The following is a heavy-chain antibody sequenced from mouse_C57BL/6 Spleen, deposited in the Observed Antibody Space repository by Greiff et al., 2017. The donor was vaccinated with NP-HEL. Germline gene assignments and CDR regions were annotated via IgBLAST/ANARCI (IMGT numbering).Heavy chain of an antibody. CDR3: TRIYYDYDEEGYYFDY. CDR2: ISSGGDYI. CDR1: GFTFSSYA. Sequence: EVQLVESGEGLVKPGGSLKLSCAASGFTFSSYAMSWVRQTPEKRLEWVAYISSGGDYIYYADTVKGRFTISSDNARNTLYLQMSSLKSENTAMYYCTRIYYDYDEEGYYFDYWGQGTTLTVSS. V-gene: IGHV5-9-1*02. D-gene: IGHD2-4*01. J-gene: IGHJ2*01.